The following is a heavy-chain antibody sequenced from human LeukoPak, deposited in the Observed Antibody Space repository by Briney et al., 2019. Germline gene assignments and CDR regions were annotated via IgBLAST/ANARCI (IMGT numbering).Heavy chain of an antibody. CDR2: IYHGGST. Sequence: SETLSLTCTVSGGSISSYYWSWIRQPPGKGLEWIGGIYHGGSTNYNPSLKSRVTISVDKSKNQFSLKLSSVTAADTAVYYCAREDYDDSGAWYFDLWGRGTLVTVSS. J-gene: IGHJ2*01. V-gene: IGHV4-59*12. D-gene: IGHD3-3*01. CDR1: GGSISSYY. CDR3: AREDYDDSGAWYFDL.